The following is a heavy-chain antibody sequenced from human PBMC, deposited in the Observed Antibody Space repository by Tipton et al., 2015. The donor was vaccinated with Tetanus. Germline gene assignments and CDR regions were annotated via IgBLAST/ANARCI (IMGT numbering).Heavy chain of an antibody. V-gene: IGHV3-21*01. Sequence: SLRLSCVGSGFNFSTYTMNWVRQAPGKGLEWVSSIRGSGGDIYYADSVKGRFTISRDNAKNSLYLEMNSLRVEDTAMYNCVRDPHPVEVAGRLWWFDPWGQGTLVTVSS. CDR2: IRGSGGDI. J-gene: IGHJ5*02. D-gene: IGHD2-21*01. CDR1: GFNFSTYT. CDR3: VRDPHPVEVAGRLWWFDP.